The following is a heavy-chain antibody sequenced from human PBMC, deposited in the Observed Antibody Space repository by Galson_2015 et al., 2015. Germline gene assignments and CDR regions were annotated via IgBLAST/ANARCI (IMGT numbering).Heavy chain of an antibody. D-gene: IGHD3-22*01. CDR2: IIPILGTA. CDR3: ARGGYYYDSSGPGGGLGGFDY. J-gene: IGHJ4*02. V-gene: IGHV1-69*13. CDR1: GYTFTSYD. Sequence: SVKVSCKASGYTFTSYDINWVRQAPGQGLEWMGGIIPILGTANYAQKFQGRVTITADESTSTAYMELSSLRSEDTAVYYCARGGYYYDSSGPGGGLGGFDYWGQGTLVTVSS.